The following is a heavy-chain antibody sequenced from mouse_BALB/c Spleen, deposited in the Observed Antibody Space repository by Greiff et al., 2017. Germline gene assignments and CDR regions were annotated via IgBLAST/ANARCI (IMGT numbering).Heavy chain of an antibody. CDR3: ARSVLWRYAMDY. J-gene: IGHJ4*01. V-gene: IGHV5-17*02. CDR1: GFTFSSFG. D-gene: IGHD1-1*02. Sequence: EVQGVESGGGLVQPGGSRKLSCAASGFTFSSFGMHWVRQAPEKGLEWVAYISSGSSTIYYADTVKGRFTISRDNPKNTLFLQMTSLRSEDTAMYYCARSVLWRYAMDYWGQGTSVTVSS. CDR2: ISSGSSTI.